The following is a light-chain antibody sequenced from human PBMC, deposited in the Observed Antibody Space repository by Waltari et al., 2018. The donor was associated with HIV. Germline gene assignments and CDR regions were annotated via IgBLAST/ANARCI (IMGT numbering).Light chain of an antibody. CDR1: QSVSSS. CDR2: GAS. CDR3: QQYNSWPRT. Sequence: EIVMTQYPAPMSVSPGGRATLSCRASQSVSSSLVWYQQRPGQAPRLLIYGASTRATGIPGRFSVFGSGPEFSLTFNILQSEDFAVYYCQQYNSWPRTFGQGTKVEVK. J-gene: IGKJ1*01. V-gene: IGKV3-15*01.